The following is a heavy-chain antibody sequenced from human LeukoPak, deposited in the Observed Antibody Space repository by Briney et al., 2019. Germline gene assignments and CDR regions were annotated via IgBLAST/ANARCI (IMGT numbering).Heavy chain of an antibody. D-gene: IGHD6-13*01. V-gene: IGHV4-39*01. CDR3: ARGVGYSSSWSDY. CDR2: IYYSGST. J-gene: IGHJ4*02. Sequence: SETLSLTCTVSGGSISSSSYYWGWIRQPPGKGLEWIGSIYYSGSTYYNPSLKGRVTISVDTSKNQFSLKLSSVTAADTAVYYCARGVGYSSSWSDYWGQGTLVTVSS. CDR1: GGSISSSSYY.